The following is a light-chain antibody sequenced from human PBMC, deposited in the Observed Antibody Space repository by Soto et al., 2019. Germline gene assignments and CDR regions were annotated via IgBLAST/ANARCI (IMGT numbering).Light chain of an antibody. CDR3: YQYGSTPPT. V-gene: IGKV3-20*01. CDR2: GAS. J-gene: IGKJ1*01. Sequence: EIVMTQSPATLSVSPGERTTLSCRASQSVSRILAWYQQKPGQAPRLLIYGASSRATGIPDRVSGSGSGTDFTLTISRLEPEDLVVFYCYQYGSTPPTFGQGTKVDIK. CDR1: QSVSRI.